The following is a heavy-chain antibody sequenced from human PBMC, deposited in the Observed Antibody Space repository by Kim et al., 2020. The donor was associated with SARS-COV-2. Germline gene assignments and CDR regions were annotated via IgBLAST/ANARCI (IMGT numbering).Heavy chain of an antibody. CDR1: GGSISSYY. CDR3: ARASDTAMVGTIDY. V-gene: IGHV4-59*13. Sequence: SETLSLTCTVSGGSISSYYWSWIRQPPGKGLEWIGYIYYSGSTNYNPSLKSRVTISVDTSKNQFSLKLSSVTAADTAVYYCARASDTAMVGTIDYWRQGT. CDR2: IYYSGST. J-gene: IGHJ4*02. D-gene: IGHD5-18*01.